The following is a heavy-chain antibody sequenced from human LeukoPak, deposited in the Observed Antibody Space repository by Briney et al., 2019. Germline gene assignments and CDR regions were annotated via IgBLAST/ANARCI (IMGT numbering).Heavy chain of an antibody. D-gene: IGHD6-13*01. Sequence: GGPLRLSCAASGFIFDDYGMSWVRQAPGKGLEWVSGINWNGSITGYADSVKGRFTISRDNAKNSLYLQMNSLRAEDTALYYCARVYLSQQLVPGLDYWGQGTLVTVSS. V-gene: IGHV3-20*04. CDR1: GFIFDDYG. J-gene: IGHJ4*02. CDR2: INWNGSIT. CDR3: ARVYLSQQLVPGLDY.